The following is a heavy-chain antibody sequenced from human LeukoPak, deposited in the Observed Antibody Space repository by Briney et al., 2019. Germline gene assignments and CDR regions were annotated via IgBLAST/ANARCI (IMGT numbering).Heavy chain of an antibody. CDR2: ISYDGSNK. CDR3: AREYGGNIDY. D-gene: IGHD4-23*01. CDR1: GFTFSSSA. Sequence: GGSLRLSCAASGFTFSSSAMHWVRLAPGKGLEWVAVISYDGSNKYYADSVKGRFTISRDNSKNTLYPQMNSLRAEDTAVYYCAREYGGNIDYWGQGTLVTVSS. V-gene: IGHV3-30-3*01. J-gene: IGHJ4*02.